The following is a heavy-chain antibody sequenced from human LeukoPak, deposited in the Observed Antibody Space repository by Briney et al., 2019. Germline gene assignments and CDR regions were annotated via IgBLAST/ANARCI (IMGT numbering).Heavy chain of an antibody. J-gene: IGHJ6*03. Sequence: GASVKVSCKASGGTFSSYAISWGRQAPGQGLEWMGRIIPIFGTANYAQKFQGRVTITTDESTSTAYMELSSLRSEDTAVYYCAREVYDILAGYSYYYYMDVWGKGTTVTVSS. V-gene: IGHV1-69*05. CDR3: AREVYDILAGYSYYYYMDV. CDR2: IIPIFGTA. D-gene: IGHD3-9*01. CDR1: GGTFSSYA.